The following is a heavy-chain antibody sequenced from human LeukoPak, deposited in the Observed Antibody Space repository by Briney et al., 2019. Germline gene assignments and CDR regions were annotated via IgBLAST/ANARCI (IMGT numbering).Heavy chain of an antibody. V-gene: IGHV3-7*01. CDR2: IKQDGSQK. CDR1: GFTFSSYW. J-gene: IGHJ4*02. Sequence: GGSLRLSCAASGFTFSSYWMSWVRQAPGKGLEWVANIKQDGSQKYYMDSVKGRFVISRDNAKNSLYLQMNSLRDEDTAVYYCVRGLKVGVTPVGADSWGQGTLVIVSS. CDR3: VRGLKVGVTPVGADS. D-gene: IGHD1-26*01.